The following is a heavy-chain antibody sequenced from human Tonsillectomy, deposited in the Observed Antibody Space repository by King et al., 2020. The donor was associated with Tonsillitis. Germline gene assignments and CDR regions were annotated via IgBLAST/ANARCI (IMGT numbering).Heavy chain of an antibody. CDR2: ISYDGGTK. J-gene: IGHJ4*02. Sequence: VQLVESGGGVVQPGRSLRLSCAASGFTFASYGMHWVRQAPGKGLEWVAVISYDGGTKYYADSVMGRFTISRDNSKNTLYLQMNFLRAEDTAVYYCARDPDDGGNAGFEHWGQGTLVPVSS. CDR1: GFTFASYG. V-gene: IGHV3-33*05. CDR3: ARDPDDGGNAGFEH. D-gene: IGHD4-23*01.